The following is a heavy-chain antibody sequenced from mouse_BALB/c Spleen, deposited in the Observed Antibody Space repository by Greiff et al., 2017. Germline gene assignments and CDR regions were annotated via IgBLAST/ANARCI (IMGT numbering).Heavy chain of an antibody. CDR3: ARDNYGSRYYFDY. CDR1: GFSLTSYG. J-gene: IGHJ2*01. V-gene: IGHV2-9*02. Sequence: VQLVESGPGLVAPSQSLSITCTVSGFSLTSYGVHWVRQPPGKGLEWLGVIWAGGSTNYNSALMSSLSISKDNSKSQVFLKMNSLQTDDTAMYYCARDNYGSRYYFDYWGQGTTLTVSS. D-gene: IGHD1-1*01. CDR2: IWAGGST.